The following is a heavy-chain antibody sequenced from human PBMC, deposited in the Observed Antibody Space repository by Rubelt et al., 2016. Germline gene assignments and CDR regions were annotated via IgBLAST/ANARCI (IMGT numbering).Heavy chain of an antibody. CDR1: GFTFSDYY. D-gene: IGHD6-6*01. CDR2: ISSSSSYT. Sequence: GKPGGSLRLSCAASGFTFSDYYMSWVRQAPGKGLEWVSYISSSSSYTNYADSVKGRFTISRDNAKNSLYLQMNSLRAEDTAVYYCAKCVGGAARPHFDYWGQGTLVTVSS. J-gene: IGHJ4*02. CDR3: AKCVGGAARPHFDY. V-gene: IGHV3-11*03.